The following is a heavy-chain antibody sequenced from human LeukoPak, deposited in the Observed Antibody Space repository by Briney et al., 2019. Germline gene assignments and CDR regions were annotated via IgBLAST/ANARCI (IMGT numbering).Heavy chain of an antibody. CDR1: GGSISSGDYY. CDR2: IYYSGST. D-gene: IGHD1-1*01. V-gene: IGHV4-30-4*01. J-gene: IGHJ3*02. CDR3: ARVATTGLDAFDI. Sequence: PSETLSLTCTVSGGSISSGDYYWSWIRQPPGKGLEWIGYIYYSGSTYYNPSLKSRVTISVDTSKNQFSLKLSSVTAADTAVYYCARVATTGLDAFDIWGQGTMVTVSS.